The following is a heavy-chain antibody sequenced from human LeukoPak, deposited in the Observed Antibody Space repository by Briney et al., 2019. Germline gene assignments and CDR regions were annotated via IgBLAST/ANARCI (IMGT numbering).Heavy chain of an antibody. D-gene: IGHD6-6*01. CDR3: ARGRPFDY. Sequence: KPSETLSLTCTVSGYSISSGYYWGWIRQPPGKGLEWIGSIYHSGSTYYNPSLKSRVTISVDTSKNQFSLKLSSVTAADTAVYYCARGRPFDYWGQGTLVTVSS. V-gene: IGHV4-38-2*02. CDR1: GYSISSGYY. J-gene: IGHJ4*02. CDR2: IYHSGST.